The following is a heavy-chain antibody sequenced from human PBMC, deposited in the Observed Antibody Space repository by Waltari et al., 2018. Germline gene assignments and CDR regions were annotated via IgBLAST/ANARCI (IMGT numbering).Heavy chain of an antibody. D-gene: IGHD1-1*01. CDR2: IILGFGTT. Sequence: QVHLVQSGAEVRMPGSSVKVSCKASGDSFNGFAINWVRPAPGQGLEWMGGIILGFGTTDYAQRFQGRLTITADESMNTAYMELSSLRSEDTAVFYCARSGLGGNYFASWGQGTLVRVSS. J-gene: IGHJ4*02. CDR1: GDSFNGFA. V-gene: IGHV1-69*12. CDR3: ARSGLGGNYFAS.